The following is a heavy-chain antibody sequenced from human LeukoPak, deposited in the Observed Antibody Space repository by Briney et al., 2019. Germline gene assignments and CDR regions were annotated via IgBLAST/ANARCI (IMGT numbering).Heavy chain of an antibody. V-gene: IGHV3-74*01. J-gene: IGHJ5*02. CDR3: ARDYYMGIVDQ. CDR2: ISKDGSTS. Sequence: GGSLRLSCEASGFTFSNHWMHWVRQAPGKGLVWVSVISKDGSTSIYADSVRGRLTISRDNAKNTLYLQMNSLRAEDTSVYYCARDYYMGIVDQWGQGTRVTVSS. D-gene: IGHD3-22*01. CDR1: GFTFSNHW.